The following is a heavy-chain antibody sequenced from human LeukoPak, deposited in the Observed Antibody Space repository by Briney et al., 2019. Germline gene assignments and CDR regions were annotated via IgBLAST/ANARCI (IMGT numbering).Heavy chain of an antibody. V-gene: IGHV3-23*01. Sequence: GGSLRLSCAASGFTFSSYAMYWVRQAPGKGLEWVSAISGSGGNTYYADSVKGRFTISRDNSKNTLYLQMNSLRAEDTAVYYCAKGVYYDGGFYFDHWGQGTLVTVSS. J-gene: IGHJ4*02. CDR3: AKGVYYDGGFYFDH. CDR1: GFTFSSYA. CDR2: ISGSGGNT. D-gene: IGHD3-22*01.